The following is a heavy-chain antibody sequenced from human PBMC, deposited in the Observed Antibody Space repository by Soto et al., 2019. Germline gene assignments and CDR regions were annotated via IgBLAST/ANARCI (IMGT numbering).Heavy chain of an antibody. J-gene: IGHJ6*02. CDR1: GFTFSSYS. CDR2: ISSSSSTI. V-gene: IGHV3-48*02. CDR3: ARDREVRGVTKHYYYYYGMDV. Sequence: PGGSLRLSCAASGFTFSSYSMNWVRQAPGKGLEWVSYISSSSSTIYYADSVKGRFTISRDNAKNSLYLQMNSLRDEDTAVYYCARDREVRGVTKHYYYYYGMDVWGQGTTVTVSS. D-gene: IGHD3-10*01.